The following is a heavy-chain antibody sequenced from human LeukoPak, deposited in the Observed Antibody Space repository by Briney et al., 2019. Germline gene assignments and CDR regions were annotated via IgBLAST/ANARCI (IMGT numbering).Heavy chain of an antibody. CDR3: AKDSSGYYFVRYLDL. J-gene: IGHJ2*01. CDR2: INHSGST. V-gene: IGHV4-34*01. CDR1: GGSFSGYY. Sequence: SETLSLTCAVYGGSFSGYYWSWIRQPPGKGLEWIGEINHSGSTNYNPSLKSRVTISVDTSKNQFSLKLTSVTAADTALYYCAKDSSGYYFVRYLDLWGRGTLVTVSS. D-gene: IGHD3-22*01.